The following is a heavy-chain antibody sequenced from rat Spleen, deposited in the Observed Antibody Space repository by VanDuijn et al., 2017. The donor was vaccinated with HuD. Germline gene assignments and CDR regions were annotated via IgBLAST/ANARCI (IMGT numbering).Heavy chain of an antibody. V-gene: IGHV2-15*01. D-gene: IGHD1-12*03. CDR3: TRGSDGYSHNWFAH. Sequence: QVQLKESGPGLVQPSQTLSLTCTVSGFSLTNFGVTWVRQPPGKGLEWIGAIWSGGTTDYSSALKSRLSISRDTSKSQVLLKMNSLQTEDTSIYYCTRGSDGYSHNWFAHWGQGTLVTVSS. CDR1: GFSLTNFG. CDR2: IWSGGTT. J-gene: IGHJ3*01.